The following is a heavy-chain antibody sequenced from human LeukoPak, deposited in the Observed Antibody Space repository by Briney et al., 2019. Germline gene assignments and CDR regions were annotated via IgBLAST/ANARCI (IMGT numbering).Heavy chain of an antibody. CDR2: IYYSGST. CDR3: ARGLAAKGAFDI. D-gene: IGHD4/OR15-4a*01. CDR1: GGSISSYY. J-gene: IGHJ3*02. Sequence: SETLSLTCTVSGGSISSYYWSWIRQPPGKGLELIGYIYYSGSTNYNPSLKSRVTISVDTSKNQFSLKLSSVTAADTAVYYCARGLAAKGAFDIRGQGTMVTASS. V-gene: IGHV4-59*01.